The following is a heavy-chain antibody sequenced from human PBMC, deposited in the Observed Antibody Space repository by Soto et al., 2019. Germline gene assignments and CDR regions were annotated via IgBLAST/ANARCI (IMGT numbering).Heavy chain of an antibody. CDR3: ARVAAAAGTSDY. CDR2: ISYDGSNK. D-gene: IGHD6-13*01. J-gene: IGHJ4*02. Sequence: GGSLRLSCAASGFTFSSYAMHWVRQAPGKGLEWVAVISYDGSNKYYADSVKGRFTISRDNSKNTLYLQMNSLRAEDTAVYYCARVAAAAGTSDYWGQGTLVTVSS. V-gene: IGHV3-30-3*01. CDR1: GFTFSSYA.